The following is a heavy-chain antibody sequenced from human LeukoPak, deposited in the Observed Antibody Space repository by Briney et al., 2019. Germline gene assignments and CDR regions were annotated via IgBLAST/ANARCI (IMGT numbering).Heavy chain of an antibody. CDR2: ITYDGGDK. J-gene: IGHJ4*02. V-gene: IGHV3-30-3*01. CDR3: ARDLRYSLDY. CDR1: GFNFSTYA. D-gene: IGHD3-16*01. Sequence: GGSVRLSCAASGFNFSTYAIHWVRQAPGKGLEWVAVITYDGGDKYYADSGKDRFTISRDNSKNTVYLQMNSLRTEDTAVYYCARDLRYSLDYWGQGTLVTVSS.